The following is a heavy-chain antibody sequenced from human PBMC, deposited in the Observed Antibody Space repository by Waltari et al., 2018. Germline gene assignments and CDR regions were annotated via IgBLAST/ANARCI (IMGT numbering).Heavy chain of an antibody. CDR3: ARDNCSSSTSCYGMDV. CDR1: GFTFSSYS. D-gene: IGHD2-2*01. CDR2: ISSSSSYI. V-gene: IGHV3-21*01. J-gene: IGHJ6*02. Sequence: EVELVESGGGLVKPGGSLRLSCAASGFTFSSYSMNWVRQAPGKGLEWVSSISSSSSYIYYADSVKGRFTISRDNAKNSLYLQMNSLRAEDTAVYYCARDNCSSSTSCYGMDVWGQGTTVTVSS.